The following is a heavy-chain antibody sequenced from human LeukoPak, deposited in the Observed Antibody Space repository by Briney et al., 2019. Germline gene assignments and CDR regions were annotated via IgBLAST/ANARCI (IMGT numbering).Heavy chain of an antibody. CDR1: GFTFSSYS. D-gene: IGHD7-27*01. CDR2: ISSSSSYI. V-gene: IGHV3-21*01. CDR3: ARDQGPGAPSGMDV. Sequence: GGSLRLSCAATGFTFSSYSMNWVRQAPGKGLEWVSSISSSSSYIYYADSVKGRFTISRDNAKNSLYLQMNSLRAEDTAVYYCARDQGPGAPSGMDVWGKGTTVTVSS. J-gene: IGHJ6*04.